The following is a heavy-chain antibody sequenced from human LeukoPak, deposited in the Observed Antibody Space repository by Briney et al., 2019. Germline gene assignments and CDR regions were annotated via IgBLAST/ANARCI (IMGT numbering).Heavy chain of an antibody. J-gene: IGHJ3*02. V-gene: IGHV1-18*01. CDR3: ARVGSSNASDI. Sequence: ASVKVSCKASGYTFISYGIIWVRQAPGQGLEWMGWISPNNGNTNYAQKFQGRVTMTRDTSTSTVYLELWSLRSDDTAVYSCARVGSSNASDIWGQGTMVTVSS. CDR1: GYTFISYG. D-gene: IGHD6-6*01. CDR2: ISPNNGNT.